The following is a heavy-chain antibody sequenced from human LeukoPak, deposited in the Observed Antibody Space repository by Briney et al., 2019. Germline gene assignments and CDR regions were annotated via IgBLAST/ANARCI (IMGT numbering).Heavy chain of an antibody. V-gene: IGHV4-34*01. CDR1: GGSFSGYY. D-gene: IGHD4-17*01. CDR2: INHSGST. J-gene: IGHJ4*02. Sequence: SETLSLTCAVYGGSFSGYYWSWIRQPPGTGLEWIGEINHSGSTNYNPSLKSRVTISVDTSKNQFSLKLSAVTAADTAVYYCASGSSKHGHWDFNYWGQGIMVTVSS. CDR3: ASGSSKHGHWDFNY.